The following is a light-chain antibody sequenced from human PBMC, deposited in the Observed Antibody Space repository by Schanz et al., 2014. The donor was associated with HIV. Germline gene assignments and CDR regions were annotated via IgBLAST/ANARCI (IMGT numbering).Light chain of an antibody. CDR2: SAS. CDR1: QSLDKW. Sequence: DIQMTQSPSTLSASLGDRVTITCRASQSLDKWLAWYQQKPGQAPKLLIYSASSLESGVPLKFIGTGSGTEFTLTISSLQPEDFATYYCQHYNSFSSTFGQGTKLEIK. CDR3: QHYNSFSST. V-gene: IGKV1-5*03. J-gene: IGKJ2*01.